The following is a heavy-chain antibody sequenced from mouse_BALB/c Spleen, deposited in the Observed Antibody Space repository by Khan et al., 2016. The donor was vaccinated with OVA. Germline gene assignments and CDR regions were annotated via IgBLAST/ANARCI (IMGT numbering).Heavy chain of an antibody. CDR3: VRDGAYHRNDGWFAY. CDR1: GYTFTSYT. J-gene: IGHJ3*01. V-gene: IGHV1-4*01. Sequence: VQLQQSGAELARPGASVKMSCKASGYTFTSYTIHWIKERPGQGLEWIGYINPSNGYNNYNQRFKDKATLTTDKSSTTAYLQLSSLTSDDSAVYNGVRDGAYHRNDGWFAYWGQGTLVTVSA. CDR2: INPSNGYN. D-gene: IGHD2-14*01.